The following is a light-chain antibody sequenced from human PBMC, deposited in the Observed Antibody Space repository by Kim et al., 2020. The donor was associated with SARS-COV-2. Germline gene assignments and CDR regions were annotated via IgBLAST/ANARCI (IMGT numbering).Light chain of an antibody. CDR1: QSLLHSNGYNY. CDR2: LGS. Sequence: DIVMTQSPLSLPVTPGEPASISCRSSQSLLHSNGYNYLDWYLQKPGQSPQLLIYLGSNRASGVPDRFSGSGSGTDFTLKISRVEAEDVGVYYCMQALQTPMYTFGQGTKREI. J-gene: IGKJ2*01. V-gene: IGKV2-28*01. CDR3: MQALQTPMYT.